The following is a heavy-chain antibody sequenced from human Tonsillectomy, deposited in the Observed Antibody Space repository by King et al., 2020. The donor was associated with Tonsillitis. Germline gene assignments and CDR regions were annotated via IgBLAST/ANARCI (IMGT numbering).Heavy chain of an antibody. CDR1: GFTFSSYG. CDR3: AKDFGFGEFAHDY. J-gene: IGHJ4*02. D-gene: IGHD3-10*01. V-gene: IGHV3-30*18. Sequence: VQLVESGGGVVQPGRSLRLSCAAYGFTFSSYGMHWVRQAPGKGLEWVAVVSYDGSNKYYADSVKGRFTISRDNSKNTLYLQMNSLRAEDTAVYYCAKDFGFGEFAHDYWGQGTLVTVSS. CDR2: VSYDGSNK.